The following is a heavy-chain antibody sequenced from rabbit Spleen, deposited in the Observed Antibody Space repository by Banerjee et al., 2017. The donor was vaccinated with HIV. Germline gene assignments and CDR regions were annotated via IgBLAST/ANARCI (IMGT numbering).Heavy chain of an antibody. J-gene: IGHJ4*01. V-gene: IGHV1S7*01. D-gene: IGHD8-1*01. CDR3: ARDGTGGSYFAL. CDR1: GFTLSSYY. Sequence: QLVESGGGLVQPGGSLKLSCKASGFTLSSYYMNWVRQAPGKGLEWIGYIDPVFGITYYANWVNGRFSISRENAQNTVFLQMTSLTAADTATYFCARDGTGGSYFALCGPGTLVTVS. CDR2: IDPVFGIT.